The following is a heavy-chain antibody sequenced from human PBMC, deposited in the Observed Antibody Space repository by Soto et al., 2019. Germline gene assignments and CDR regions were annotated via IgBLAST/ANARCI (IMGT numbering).Heavy chain of an antibody. CDR3: TRVRGRLVATTGFPYYYYYGMDV. Sequence: ASVKVSCKASGYTFTSYAMHWVRQASRQRHKWMGWITAGNGNTKYSQKLLCRVTITRDTSASTAYMELSSLKYEDPPVYHCTRVRGRLVATTGFPYYYYYGMDVWRQGTTVTVSS. J-gene: IGHJ6*02. CDR2: ITAGNGNT. D-gene: IGHD5-12*01. CDR1: GYTFTSYA. V-gene: IGHV1-3*01.